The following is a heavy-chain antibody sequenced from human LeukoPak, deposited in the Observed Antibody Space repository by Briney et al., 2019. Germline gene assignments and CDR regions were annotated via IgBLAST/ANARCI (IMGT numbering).Heavy chain of an antibody. J-gene: IGHJ4*02. CDR3: AKDPDCTGSYCYSGFFDN. CDR2: ITWDGDTT. D-gene: IGHD2-15*01. CDR1: GFTFDDFT. Sequence: PGGSLRLSCAASGFTFDDFTMHWVRQAPGKGLEWVSLITWDGDTTYYADSVKGRFTISRDNAENSLYLEMNSLRTEDTALYYCAKDPDCTGSYCYSGFFDNWGQGTLVTVSS. V-gene: IGHV3-43*01.